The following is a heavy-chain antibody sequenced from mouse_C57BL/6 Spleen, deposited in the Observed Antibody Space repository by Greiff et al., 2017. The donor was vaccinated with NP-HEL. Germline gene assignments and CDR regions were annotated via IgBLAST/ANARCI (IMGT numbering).Heavy chain of an antibody. V-gene: IGHV1-55*01. CDR3: ARGNYCGSSFAY. CDR2: IYPGSGST. D-gene: IGHD1-1*01. J-gene: IGHJ3*01. CDR1: GYTFTSYW. Sequence: QVQLQQPGAELVKPGASVKMSCKASGYTFTSYWITWVKQRPGQGLEWIGDIYPGSGSTNYNEKFKSKATLTVDTSSSTAYMQLSSLTSEDSAVYYCARGNYCGSSFAYWGQGTLVTVSA.